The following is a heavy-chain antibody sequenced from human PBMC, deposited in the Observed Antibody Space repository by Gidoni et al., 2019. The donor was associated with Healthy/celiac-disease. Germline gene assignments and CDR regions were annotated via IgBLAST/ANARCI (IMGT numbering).Heavy chain of an antibody. CDR1: GGSISSSSYY. V-gene: IGHV4-39*01. CDR3: ARHPEGNGFDP. J-gene: IGHJ5*02. Sequence: QLQLPESGPGLVKPSETLSLTCTVSGGSISSSSYYWGWIRQPPGKGLEWIGSIYYSGSTYYNPSLKSRVTISVDTSKNQFSLKLSSVTAADTAVYYWARHPEGNGFDPWGQGTLVTVSS. CDR2: IYYSGST. D-gene: IGHD3-10*01.